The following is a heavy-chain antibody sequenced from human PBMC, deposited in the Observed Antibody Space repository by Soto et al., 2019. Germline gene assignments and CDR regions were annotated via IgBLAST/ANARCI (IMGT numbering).Heavy chain of an antibody. D-gene: IGHD3-3*01. CDR3: ARTNYDFWSGYYRAFDI. V-gene: IGHV4-59*12. CDR1: GGSISSYY. Sequence: SSETLSLTCTVSGGSISSYYWSWIRQPPGKGLEWIGYIYYSGSTNYNPSLKSRVTISVDTSKNQFSLKLSSVTAADTAVYYCARTNYDFWSGYYRAFDIWGQGTMVTVSS. J-gene: IGHJ3*02. CDR2: IYYSGST.